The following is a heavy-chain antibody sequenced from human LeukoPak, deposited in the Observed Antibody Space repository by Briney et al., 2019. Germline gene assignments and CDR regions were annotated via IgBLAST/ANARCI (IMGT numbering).Heavy chain of an antibody. J-gene: IGHJ3*02. D-gene: IGHD4-11*01. CDR3: ARDYDVTRVSGAFDI. CDR1: GFTFDDYA. V-gene: IGHV3-9*01. Sequence: PGRSQRLSCAASGFTFDDYAMHWVRQAPGKGLEWVSGISWNSGSVGYADSVKGRFTISRDNSKNTLYLQMNSLRAEDTAVYYCARDYDVTRVSGAFDIWGQGTMVTVSS. CDR2: ISWNSGSV.